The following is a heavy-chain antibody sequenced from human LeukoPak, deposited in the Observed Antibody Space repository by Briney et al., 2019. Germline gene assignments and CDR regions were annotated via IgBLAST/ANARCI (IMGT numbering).Heavy chain of an antibody. CDR3: ARDRGYGDPNNWFDP. Sequence: SETLSLTCTVSGGSISSYYWSWIRQPPGKGLGWIGYIYYSGSTNYNPSLKSRVTISVDTSKNQFSLKLSSVTAADTAVYYCARDRGYGDPNNWFDPWGQGTLVTVSS. V-gene: IGHV4-59*01. CDR2: IYYSGST. D-gene: IGHD4-17*01. CDR1: GGSISSYY. J-gene: IGHJ5*02.